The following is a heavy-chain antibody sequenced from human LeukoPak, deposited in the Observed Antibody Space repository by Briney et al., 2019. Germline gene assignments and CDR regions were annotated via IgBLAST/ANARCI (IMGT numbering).Heavy chain of an antibody. CDR2: IRSDGSSN. D-gene: IGHD3/OR15-3a*01. CDR1: GFTFSSHG. CDR3: VRDRDWGFDY. J-gene: IGHJ4*02. Sequence: GGSLRLSCAASGFTFSSHGMQWVRQAPGKGLEWVTFIRSDGSSNYYGDSVKGRFTLSRDNFKNTLSLQMNSLRGEDTAVYYCVRDRDWGFDYWGQGTLVTVSP. V-gene: IGHV3-30*02.